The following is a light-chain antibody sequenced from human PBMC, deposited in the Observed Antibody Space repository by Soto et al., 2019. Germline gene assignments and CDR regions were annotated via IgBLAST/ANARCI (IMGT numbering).Light chain of an antibody. CDR3: QQRSYLFT. Sequence: EIVVTQSPATRAFSAGEGGTLSCRTSQSVGHALAWYQHKPGQAPRLLIYDASNRATGIPARFIGSGSGTDFTLTISSLQPEDSAVYYCQQRSYLFTFGGGTKVDIK. J-gene: IGKJ4*01. CDR2: DAS. CDR1: QSVGHA. V-gene: IGKV3-11*01.